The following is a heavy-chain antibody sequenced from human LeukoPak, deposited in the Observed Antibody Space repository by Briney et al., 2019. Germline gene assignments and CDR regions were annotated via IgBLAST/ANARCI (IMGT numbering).Heavy chain of an antibody. CDR1: GFTFSSYG. J-gene: IGHJ1*01. CDR2: ISYDGSNK. V-gene: IGHV3-30*18. CDR3: AKDSAYSNSYEYFQH. Sequence: QPGRSLRLSCAASGFTFSSYGMHWVRQAPGKGLEWEAVISYDGSNKYYADSVKGRFTISRDNSKNTLYLQMNSLRAEDTAVYYCAKDSAYSNSYEYFQHWGQGTLVTVSS. D-gene: IGHD6-13*01.